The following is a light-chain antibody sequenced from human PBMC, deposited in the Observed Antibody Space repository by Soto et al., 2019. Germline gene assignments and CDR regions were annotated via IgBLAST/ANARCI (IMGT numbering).Light chain of an antibody. Sequence: DIQMTQSPSTLSASVGDRVTITCRASQTISSWLAWYQQKPEKAPKLLIYKASTLENGVPSRFSGSGSGTDVTFTDTGLQPEDCATYYGQPDSYYATFGRRTKVESK. CDR2: KAS. J-gene: IGKJ1*01. CDR1: QTISSW. CDR3: QPDSYYAT. V-gene: IGKV1-5*03.